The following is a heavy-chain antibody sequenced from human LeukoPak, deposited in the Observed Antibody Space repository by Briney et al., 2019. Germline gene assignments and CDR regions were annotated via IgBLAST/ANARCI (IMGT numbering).Heavy chain of an antibody. V-gene: IGHV4-34*01. Sequence: PSETLSLTCAVYGGSFSGYYWSWIRQPPGKGLEWIGEINHSGSTNYNPSLKSRVTVSVDTSKNQFSLKLSSVTAADTAVYYCARGVPARYYDFWSGYYTTAHFDIWGQGTMVTVSS. CDR2: INHSGST. J-gene: IGHJ3*02. CDR1: GGSFSGYY. CDR3: ARGVPARYYDFWSGYYTTAHFDI. D-gene: IGHD3-3*01.